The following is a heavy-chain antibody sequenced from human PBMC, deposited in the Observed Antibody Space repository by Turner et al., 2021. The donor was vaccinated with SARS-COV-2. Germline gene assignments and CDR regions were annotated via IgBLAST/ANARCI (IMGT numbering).Heavy chain of an antibody. D-gene: IGHD3-10*01. V-gene: IGHV3-53*01. CDR2: IYSGGST. CDR3: ARGGHYYYGLDV. J-gene: IGHJ6*02. CDR1: GVTVSSNY. Sequence: EVQLVESGGGLIQPGGSLRLSCAASGVTVSSNYMSWVRQAPGKGLEWVSAIYSGGSTFYSDSVKGRFTISRDNSKNTLYLQMNSLRAEDTAVYYCARGGHYYYGLDVWGQGTTVTVS.